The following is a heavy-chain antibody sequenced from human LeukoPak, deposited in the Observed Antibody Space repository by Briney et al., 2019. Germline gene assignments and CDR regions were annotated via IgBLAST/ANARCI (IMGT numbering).Heavy chain of an antibody. V-gene: IGHV4-61*02. CDR1: GRSISSGSYY. J-gene: IGHJ2*01. Sequence: SQTLSLTCTVSGRSISSGSYYWSWIRQPAGKGLEWIGRIYTSGSTNYNPSLKSRVTISVDTSKNQFSLKLSSVTAADTAVYYCARGRGSVWFYWYFDLWGRGTLVTVSS. CDR2: IYTSGST. CDR3: ARGRGSVWFYWYFDL. D-gene: IGHD6-19*01.